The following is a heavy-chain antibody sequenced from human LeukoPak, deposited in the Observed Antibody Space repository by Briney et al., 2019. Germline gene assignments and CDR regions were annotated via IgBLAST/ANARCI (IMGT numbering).Heavy chain of an antibody. CDR2: IHSNSGGT. J-gene: IGHJ6*02. CDR3: ARQAEYYYGMDV. Sequence: ASVKVSCKASGYTFTGHYWHWVRQAPGQGLEWMGWIHSNSGGTNYAQKFQGRVNMTRDTSVSTAYMELNRLSSDDTAVYSCARQAEYYYGMDVWGQGTTVTVSS. CDR1: GYTFTGHY. D-gene: IGHD6-25*01. V-gene: IGHV1-2*02.